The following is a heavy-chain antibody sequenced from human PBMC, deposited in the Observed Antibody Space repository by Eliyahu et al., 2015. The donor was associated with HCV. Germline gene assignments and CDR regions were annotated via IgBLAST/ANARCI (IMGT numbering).Heavy chain of an antibody. D-gene: IGHD2-15*01. CDR2: LXNSGDRT. CDR3: ARVSVAGGGDFWYFDL. Sequence: EVQLLESGGGFVQPGGSLXLXCXASGFXFSSYGMXWVRQAPGKGLEWVSALXNSGDRTNYADSAKGRFTVSRDNSKNTLYLQLNSLRVEDTAVYYCARVSVAGGGDFWYFDLWGRGTLVTVSS. V-gene: IGHV3-23*01. J-gene: IGHJ2*01. CDR1: GFXFSSYG.